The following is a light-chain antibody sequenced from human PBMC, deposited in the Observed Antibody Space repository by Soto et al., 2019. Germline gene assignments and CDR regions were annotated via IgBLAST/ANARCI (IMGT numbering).Light chain of an antibody. CDR1: SSDIGAYDY. Sequence: QSALTQPASLSGSPGQSITISCTGTSSDIGAYDYVSWYQQHPGEAPKLMIYEVINRPSGVSNRFSGSKSGNTASLTISGLQAEDEADYYCSSYTSSSTLVFGTGTKVTVL. CDR3: SSYTSSSTLV. V-gene: IGLV2-14*01. J-gene: IGLJ1*01. CDR2: EVI.